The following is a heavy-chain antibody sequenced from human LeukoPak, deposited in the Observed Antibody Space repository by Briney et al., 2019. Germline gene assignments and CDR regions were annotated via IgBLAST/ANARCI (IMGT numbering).Heavy chain of an antibody. Sequence: SETLSLTCTVSGGSISSYYWSWIRQPPGKGLEWIGYIYYSGSTNYNPSLKSRVTISVDTSKNQFSLKVSSVTAADTAVYYCASARLSVTYRYYNYYMDVWGKGTTVTVSS. D-gene: IGHD4-17*01. CDR2: IYYSGST. CDR3: ASARLSVTYRYYNYYMDV. V-gene: IGHV4-59*01. J-gene: IGHJ6*03. CDR1: GGSISSYY.